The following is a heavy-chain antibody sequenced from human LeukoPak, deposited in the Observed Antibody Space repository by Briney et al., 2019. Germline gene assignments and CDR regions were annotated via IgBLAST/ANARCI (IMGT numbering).Heavy chain of an antibody. D-gene: IGHD3-10*01. J-gene: IGHJ6*02. V-gene: IGHV4-39*07. CDR1: GGSISSSSYY. Sequence: SETLSLTCTVSGGSISSSSYYWGWIRQPPGKGLEWIGSIYYSGSTYYNPSLKSRVTISVDTSKNQFSLKLSSVTAADTAVYYCARGGDYYGSEFDYYGMDVWGQGTTVTVSS. CDR2: IYYSGST. CDR3: ARGGDYYGSEFDYYGMDV.